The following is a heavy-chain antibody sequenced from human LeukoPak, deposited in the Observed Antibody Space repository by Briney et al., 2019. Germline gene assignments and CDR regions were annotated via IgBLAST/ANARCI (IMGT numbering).Heavy chain of an antibody. CDR2: IYYSGSP. CDR3: ARGPRK. V-gene: IGHV4-59*12. CDR1: GGSISSYY. Sequence: SETLSLTCSVSGGSISSYYWSWIRQPPGKGLEWIGYIYYSGSPNHNPSLKSRVTISLDTSKNQFSLNLTSVTAADTAVYYCARGPRKWGQGTMVTVSS. J-gene: IGHJ3*01.